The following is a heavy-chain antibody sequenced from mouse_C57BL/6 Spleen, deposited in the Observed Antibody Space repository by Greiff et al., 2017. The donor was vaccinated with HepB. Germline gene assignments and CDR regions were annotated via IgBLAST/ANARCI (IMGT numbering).Heavy chain of an antibody. V-gene: IGHV1-26*01. CDR1: GYTFTDYY. CDR2: INPNNGGT. CDR3: ARYPITTVVSHAMDY. D-gene: IGHD1-1*01. J-gene: IGHJ2*01. Sequence: EVQLQQSGPELVKPGASVKISCKASGYTFTDYYMNWVKQSHGKSLEWIGDINPNNGGTSYNQKFKGKATLTVDKSSSTAYMELRSLTSEDSAVYYCARYPITTVVSHAMDYWGQGTTLTVSS.